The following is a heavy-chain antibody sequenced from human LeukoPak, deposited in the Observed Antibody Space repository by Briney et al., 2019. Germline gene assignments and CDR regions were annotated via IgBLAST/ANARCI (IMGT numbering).Heavy chain of an antibody. D-gene: IGHD1-26*01. Sequence: GIINPSGGSTRYAQKFQGRVTMTRDTSTSTVYMELSSLRSEDTAVYYCARGEWELRVDYWGQGTLVTVSS. V-gene: IGHV1-46*01. J-gene: IGHJ4*02. CDR3: ARGEWELRVDY. CDR2: INPSGGST.